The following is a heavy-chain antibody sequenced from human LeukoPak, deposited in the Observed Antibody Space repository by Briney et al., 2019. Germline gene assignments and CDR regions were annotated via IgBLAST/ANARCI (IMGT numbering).Heavy chain of an antibody. CDR1: GGSFSGYY. Sequence: SETLSLTCAVYGGSFSGYYWSWIRQPPGKGLEWIGEINHSGSTNYNPSLESRVTISVDTSKNQFSLKLSSVTAADTAVYYCARGGIAAALEEYWGQGTLVTVSS. CDR2: INHSGST. J-gene: IGHJ4*02. CDR3: ARGGIAAALEEY. D-gene: IGHD6-13*01. V-gene: IGHV4-34*01.